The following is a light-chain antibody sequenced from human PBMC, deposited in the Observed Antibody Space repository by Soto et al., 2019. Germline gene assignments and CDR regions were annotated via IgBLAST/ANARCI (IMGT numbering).Light chain of an antibody. J-gene: IGKJ1*01. CDR1: QIVSSSY. Sequence: EIVLTQSPGTLSLSPGERATLSCRASQIVSSSYLAWYQQKPGQAPRLLIYGASSRATGIPDRFSGSGSGTDFTLTISRLEPEDFAVYYCQQYGSSLVRFGQGTKVDIK. CDR2: GAS. CDR3: QQYGSSLVR. V-gene: IGKV3-20*01.